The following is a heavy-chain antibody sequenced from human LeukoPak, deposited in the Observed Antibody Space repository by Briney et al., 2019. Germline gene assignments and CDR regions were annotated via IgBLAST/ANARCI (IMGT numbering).Heavy chain of an antibody. CDR1: GFTFTSST. V-gene: IGHV1-58*02. D-gene: IGHD2-2*01. J-gene: IGHJ3*02. CDR3: AAAERHCTSSSCYVAAFDI. Sequence: ASVKVSCKASGFTFTSSTMQRVRQARGQRLEWIGWIVVGSGNTNYAQKFQERVTITRDMSTSTAYMELSSLRSEDTAFYFCAAAERHCTSSSCYVAAFDIWGLGTMVTVPS. CDR2: IVVGSGNT.